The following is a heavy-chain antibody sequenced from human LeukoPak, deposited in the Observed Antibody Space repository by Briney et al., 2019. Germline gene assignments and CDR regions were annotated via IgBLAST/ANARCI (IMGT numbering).Heavy chain of an antibody. D-gene: IGHD2-2*01. CDR2: IRGSSTTI. J-gene: IGHJ4*02. Sequence: PGGSLRLSCAASGFSFSTSSMSWVRQTPGRGLEWISYIRGSSTTIYYADSVKGHFTISRDNARNSLYLQMNDLRAEDTGVYFCARDARSHCGTDACYGPYFDYWGQGSLVTVSS. CDR1: GFSFSTSS. V-gene: IGHV3-48*01. CDR3: ARDARSHCGTDACYGPYFDY.